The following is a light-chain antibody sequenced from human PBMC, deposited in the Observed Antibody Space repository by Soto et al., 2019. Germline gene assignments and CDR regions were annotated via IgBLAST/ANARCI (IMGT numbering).Light chain of an antibody. CDR1: SRDVGGYDY. CDR3: SSYTSSSTR. J-gene: IGLJ7*01. CDR2: DVS. V-gene: IGLV2-14*01. Sequence: QSVLTQPASVSGSPGQSITISCTGTSRDVGGYDYVSWYQQHPGKAPKLRIYDVSNRPSGVSNRFSGSKSGNTASLTIYGLQAEDEADYHGSSYTSSSTRFGGGTQLTVL.